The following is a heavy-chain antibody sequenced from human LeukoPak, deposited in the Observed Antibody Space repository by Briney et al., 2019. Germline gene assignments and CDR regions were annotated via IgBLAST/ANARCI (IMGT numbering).Heavy chain of an antibody. Sequence: SETLSLTCTVSGDFVTSRSYYWGWIRQPPGKGLEWIGSIYYSGSTYYNPSLKSRVTISVDTSKNQFSLKLSSVTAADTAVYYCARHKTVVTAPLFDYWGQGTLVTVSS. CDR1: GDFVTSRSYY. J-gene: IGHJ4*02. D-gene: IGHD2-21*02. CDR3: ARHKTVVTAPLFDY. CDR2: IYYSGST. V-gene: IGHV4-39*01.